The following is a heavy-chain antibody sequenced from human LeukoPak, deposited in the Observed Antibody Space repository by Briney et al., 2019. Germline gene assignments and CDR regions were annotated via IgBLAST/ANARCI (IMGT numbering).Heavy chain of an antibody. CDR2: ISYDGSNK. Sequence: GGSLRLSCAASGFTFSSYAMHWVRQAPGKGLEWVAVISYDGSNKYYADSVKGRFTISRDNSKNTLYLQTNSLRAEDTAIYYCATYRQVLLPFESWGQGTLVTVSS. J-gene: IGHJ4*02. CDR3: ATYRQVLLPFES. CDR1: GFTFSSYA. D-gene: IGHD2-8*02. V-gene: IGHV3-30*04.